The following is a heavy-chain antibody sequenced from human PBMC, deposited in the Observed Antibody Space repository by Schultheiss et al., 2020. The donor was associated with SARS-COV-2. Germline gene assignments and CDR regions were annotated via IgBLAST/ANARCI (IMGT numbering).Heavy chain of an antibody. D-gene: IGHD5-24*01. J-gene: IGHJ4*02. Sequence: SETLSLTCAVSGYSISSGYYWGWIRQPPGKGLEWIGSIYHSGSTYYNPSLKSRVTISVDTSKNQFSLKLSSVTAADTAVYYCARDPSRDGFYYFDYWGQGTLVTVSS. CDR1: GYSISSGYY. CDR3: ARDPSRDGFYYFDY. CDR2: IYHSGST. V-gene: IGHV4-38-2*02.